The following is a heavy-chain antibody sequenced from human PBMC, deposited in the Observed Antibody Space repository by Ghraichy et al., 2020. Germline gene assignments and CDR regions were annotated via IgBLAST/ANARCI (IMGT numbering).Heavy chain of an antibody. CDR1: GGSISGYH. CDR3: ARGPYYDILTGYFPFDY. CDR2: VFYSGST. D-gene: IGHD3-9*01. J-gene: IGHJ4*02. V-gene: IGHV4-59*01. Sequence: SQTLSLNCTVSGGSISGYHWNWIRQPPGKGLEWIGFVFYSGSTNYNPSLKSRVTISVDASTNEFSLQLTSVTAADTAVYYCARGPYYDILTGYFPFDYWGQGALVTVSS.